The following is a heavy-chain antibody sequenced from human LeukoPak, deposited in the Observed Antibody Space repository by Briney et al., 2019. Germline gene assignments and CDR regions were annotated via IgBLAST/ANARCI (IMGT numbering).Heavy chain of an antibody. CDR3: ASEDSRFDY. V-gene: IGHV3-23*01. CDR2: GSGDST. Sequence: GSGDSTNYPDSVKGRFTTSRDNSKNTVSLQMNSLRVEDSATYYGASEDSRFDYWGQGTLVTVAS. D-gene: IGHD5-18*01. J-gene: IGHJ4*02.